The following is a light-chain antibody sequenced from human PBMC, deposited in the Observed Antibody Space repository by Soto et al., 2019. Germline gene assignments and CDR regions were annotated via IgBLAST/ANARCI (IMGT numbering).Light chain of an antibody. V-gene: IGKV3-20*01. Sequence: EIVLTQSPGTVSSSPGERVTLSCRASQTISNNLLAWYQHRPGQAPRVVVYGASSRATGIPDRFSGSGSGTEFTLTISRLEPEDFAVYYWKQDDSSYTFGQGTKLE. J-gene: IGKJ2*01. CDR1: QTISNNL. CDR2: GAS. CDR3: KQDDSSYT.